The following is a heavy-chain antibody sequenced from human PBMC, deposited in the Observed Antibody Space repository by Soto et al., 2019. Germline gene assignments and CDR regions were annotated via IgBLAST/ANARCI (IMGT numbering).Heavy chain of an antibody. CDR3: ARGAEPGYSSGWYGYYYYGMDA. Sequence: ASVKVSCKASGYTFTSYGISWVRQAPGQGLEWMGWISAYNGNTNYAQKLQGRVTMTTDTSTSTAYMELRSLRSDDTAVYYCARGAEPGYSSGWYGYYYYGMDAWGQGTTVTVSS. CDR2: ISAYNGNT. V-gene: IGHV1-18*01. J-gene: IGHJ6*02. D-gene: IGHD6-19*01. CDR1: GYTFTSYG.